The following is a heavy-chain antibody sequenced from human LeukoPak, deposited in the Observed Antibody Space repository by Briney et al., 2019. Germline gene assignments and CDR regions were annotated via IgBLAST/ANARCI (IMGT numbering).Heavy chain of an antibody. V-gene: IGHV3-21*01. CDR3: ARDYYYERWARPDFQH. CDR2: ISSSSSYI. J-gene: IGHJ1*01. D-gene: IGHD3-22*01. Sequence: PGRSLRLSCAASGFTFSSYSMNWARQAPGKGLEWVSSISSSSSYIYYADSVKGRFTISRDNAKNSLYLQMNSLRAEDTAVYYCARDYYYERWARPDFQHWGQGTLVTVSS. CDR1: GFTFSSYS.